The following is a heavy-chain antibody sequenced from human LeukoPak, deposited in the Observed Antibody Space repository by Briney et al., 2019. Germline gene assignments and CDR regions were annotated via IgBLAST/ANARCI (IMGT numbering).Heavy chain of an antibody. CDR2: INPNSGGT. CDR1: GYTFTGYY. D-gene: IGHD2-2*01. V-gene: IGHV1-2*04. J-gene: IGHJ5*02. Sequence: ASVKVSCKASGYTFTGYYMHWVRQAPGQGLEWMGWINPNSGGTNYAQKFQGWVTMTRDTSISTAYMELSRLRSDDTAVYYCARVSVVVPVVDWFDPWGQGTLVTVSS. CDR3: ARVSVVVPVVDWFDP.